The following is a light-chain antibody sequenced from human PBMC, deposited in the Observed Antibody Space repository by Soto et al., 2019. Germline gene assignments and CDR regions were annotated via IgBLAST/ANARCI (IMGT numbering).Light chain of an antibody. J-gene: IGKJ1*01. CDR3: QHYNSYSEE. CDR2: DAS. CDR1: QSVSNF. V-gene: IGKV1-5*01. Sequence: TQSPGTLSLSPGERATLSCRASQSVSNFLAWYQQKPGQAPKLLIYDASSLESGIPARFSGSGSGTEFTLTISSLQPDDFATYYCQHYNSYSEEFGQGTKVDIK.